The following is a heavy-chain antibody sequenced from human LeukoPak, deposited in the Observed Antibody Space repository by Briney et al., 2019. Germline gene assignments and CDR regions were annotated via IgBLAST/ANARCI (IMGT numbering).Heavy chain of an antibody. J-gene: IGHJ4*02. V-gene: IGHV3-30*18. D-gene: IGHD2-8*01. Sequence: GGSLRLSCAASGFTFSSYGMHWVRQAPGKGLEWVAVISYDGSNKYYADSVKGRFTISRDDPKNTLSLQMNSLRAEDTAVYYCAKDRNGEYLDYWGQGTLVRVSS. CDR1: GFTFSSYG. CDR3: AKDRNGEYLDY. CDR2: ISYDGSNK.